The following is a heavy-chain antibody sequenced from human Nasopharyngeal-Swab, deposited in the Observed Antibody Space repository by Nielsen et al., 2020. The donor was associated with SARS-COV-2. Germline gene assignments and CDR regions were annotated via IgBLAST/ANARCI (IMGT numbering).Heavy chain of an antibody. J-gene: IGHJ6*02. V-gene: IGHV1-46*02. CDR2: INPGSGGK. CDR1: GYTFNKYY. D-gene: IGHD2-2*01. Sequence: ASVTVSCKASGYTFNKYYIHWVRQAPGQGIEWMGMINPGSGGKTYAQKFQGRVTMTRDTSTSTVFMDLSSLRSEDTAVYYCARRGRCSGSSCDMDVWGQGTTVTVSS. CDR3: ARRGRCSGSSCDMDV.